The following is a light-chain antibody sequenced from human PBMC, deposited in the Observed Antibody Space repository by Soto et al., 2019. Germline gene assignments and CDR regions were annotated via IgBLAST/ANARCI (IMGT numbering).Light chain of an antibody. CDR2: SNN. CDR3: AAWDDSLNGRV. Sequence: QSVLTQPPSASGTPGQRVTISCSGGSSNIRSHYIYCFPQLPGTAPRLLIYSNNQRPSGVPDRFSGSKSGTSASLAISGLQSEDEADYYCAAWDDSLNGRVFGGGTKLTVL. CDR1: SSNIRSHY. J-gene: IGLJ3*02. V-gene: IGLV1-44*01.